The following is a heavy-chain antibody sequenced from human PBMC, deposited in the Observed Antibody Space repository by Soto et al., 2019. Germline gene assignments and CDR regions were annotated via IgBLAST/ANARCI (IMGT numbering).Heavy chain of an antibody. CDR1: GGSISSYY. Sequence: SETLSLTCTVSGGSISSYYWSWIRQPPGKGLEWIGYIYYSGSTNYNPSLKSRVTISVDTSKNQFSLKLSSVTAADTAVYYCARVYGDYGYFDYWGQGTLVTISS. CDR3: ARVYGDYGYFDY. J-gene: IGHJ4*02. CDR2: IYYSGST. D-gene: IGHD4-17*01. V-gene: IGHV4-59*01.